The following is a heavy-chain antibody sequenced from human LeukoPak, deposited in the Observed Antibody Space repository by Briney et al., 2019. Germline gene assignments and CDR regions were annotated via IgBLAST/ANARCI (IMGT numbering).Heavy chain of an antibody. CDR2: IYYSGST. D-gene: IGHD4-17*01. V-gene: IGHV4-59*01. CDR3: AREATTVTTDPTQFDY. CDR1: GGSISSYY. Sequence: SETLSLTCTVSGGSISSYYWSWIRQPPGKGLEWIGYIYYSGSTNYNPSLKSRVTISVDTSKNQFSLKLSSVTAADTAVYYCAREATTVTTDPTQFDYWGQGTLVTVSS. J-gene: IGHJ4*02.